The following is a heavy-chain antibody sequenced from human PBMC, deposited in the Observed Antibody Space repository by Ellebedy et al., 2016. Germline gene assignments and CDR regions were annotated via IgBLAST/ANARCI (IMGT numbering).Heavy chain of an antibody. V-gene: IGHV1-69*04. CDR2: IIPILGIA. D-gene: IGHD3-22*01. CDR1: GGTFSSYA. J-gene: IGHJ4*02. Sequence: SVKVSCXASGGTFSSYAISWVRQAPGQGLEWMGRIIPILGIANYAQKFQGRVTITADKSTSTAYMELSSLRSEDTAVYYCARDPFDSSGPYYFDYWGQGTLVTVSS. CDR3: ARDPFDSSGPYYFDY.